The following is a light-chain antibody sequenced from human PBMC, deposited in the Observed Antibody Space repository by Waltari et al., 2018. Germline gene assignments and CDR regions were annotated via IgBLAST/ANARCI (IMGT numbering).Light chain of an antibody. Sequence: IQMNQAPSSLSAAVGDRVTITCRASQGIRKDLGWYQQKPGKAPNRLIYAASSLQSGVPSRFSGSGSGTEFTLTISSLQPEDFATYYCLQHNSYPWTFGQGTKVEIK. CDR1: QGIRKD. CDR2: AAS. V-gene: IGKV1-17*01. J-gene: IGKJ1*01. CDR3: LQHNSYPWT.